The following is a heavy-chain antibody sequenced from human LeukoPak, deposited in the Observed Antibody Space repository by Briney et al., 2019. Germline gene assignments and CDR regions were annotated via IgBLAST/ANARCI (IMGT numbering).Heavy chain of an antibody. V-gene: IGHV3-9*01. CDR1: GFTFDDYA. J-gene: IGHJ4*02. CDR2: ISWNSGSI. Sequence: PGGSLILSCAASGFTFDDYAMHWVRQAPGKGLEWVAGISWNSGSIGYADSVKGRFTISRDNAKNSLYLQMNSLRAEDTALYYCAKVEQRELYFDYWGQGTLVTVSS. CDR3: AKVEQRELYFDY. D-gene: IGHD1-26*01.